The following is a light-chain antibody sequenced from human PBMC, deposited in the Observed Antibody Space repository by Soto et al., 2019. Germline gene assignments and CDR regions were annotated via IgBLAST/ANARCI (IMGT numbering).Light chain of an antibody. J-gene: IGKJ1*01. CDR3: QQYNSYSSWT. CDR1: QNINNY. V-gene: IGKV1-5*01. Sequence: DIQMTQSPSSLSASVGDRVTITCQASQNINNYLNWYQQKPGRAPKLLIYDASTLESGVPSRFSGSGSGTEFTLTIRSLQTDDFATYYCQQYNSYSSWTFGQGTTVDIK. CDR2: DAS.